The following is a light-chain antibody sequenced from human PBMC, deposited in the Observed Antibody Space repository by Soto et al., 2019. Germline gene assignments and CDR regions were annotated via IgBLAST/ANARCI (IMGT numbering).Light chain of an antibody. V-gene: IGKV3D-20*02. CDR2: DAS. CDR1: QSVSSSY. CDR3: QQRSNWPPIT. J-gene: IGKJ5*01. Sequence: IVMTQSPATLSVSPGEGATLSCRDSQSVSSSYLAWYQQKPGQAHRLLIYDASNRASGIPAGFSGSGSGTDFTLTISRLEPEDFSVYYGQQRSNWPPITFGQGTRLEIK.